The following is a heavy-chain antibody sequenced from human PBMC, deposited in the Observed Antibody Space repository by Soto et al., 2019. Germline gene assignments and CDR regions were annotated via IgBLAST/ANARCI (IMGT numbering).Heavy chain of an antibody. J-gene: IGHJ4*02. CDR3: AKDRYYEDYFDY. CDR2: ISYDGSNK. D-gene: IGHD3-3*01. V-gene: IGHV3-30*18. Sequence: QVQLVESGGGVVQPGRSLRLSCAASGFTFSSYGMHWVRQAPGKGLEWVAVISYDGSNKYYADSVKGRFTISRDNSKNTLYLQMNSLRAEDTAVYYCAKDRYYEDYFDYWGQGTLVTVS. CDR1: GFTFSSYG.